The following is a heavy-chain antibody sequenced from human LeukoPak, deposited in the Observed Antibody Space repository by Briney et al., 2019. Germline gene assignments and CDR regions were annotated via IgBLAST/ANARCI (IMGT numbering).Heavy chain of an antibody. J-gene: IGHJ4*02. Sequence: ASVKVSCKASGGTFSSYAISWVRQAPGQGLEWMGGIIPIFGTANYAQKFQGRATITADESTSTAYMELSSLRSEDTAVYYCARFRRVEMASYYFDYWGRGTLVTVSS. CDR1: GGTFSSYA. D-gene: IGHD5-24*01. V-gene: IGHV1-69*13. CDR3: ARFRRVEMASYYFDY. CDR2: IIPIFGTA.